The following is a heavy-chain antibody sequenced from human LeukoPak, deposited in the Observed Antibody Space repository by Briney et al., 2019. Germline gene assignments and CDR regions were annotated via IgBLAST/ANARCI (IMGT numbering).Heavy chain of an antibody. Sequence: GGSLRLSRAASGFTFSSYSMNWVRQAPGKGLEWVSSISSSGTYIDYADSVKGRFTISRDNAKNSLYMQMSSLRAEDTAVYYCARERLSYDTGGFYGYWGQGSLVTVSS. CDR3: ARERLSYDTGGFYGY. CDR1: GFTFSSYS. V-gene: IGHV3-21*01. CDR2: ISSSGTYI. J-gene: IGHJ4*02. D-gene: IGHD3-22*01.